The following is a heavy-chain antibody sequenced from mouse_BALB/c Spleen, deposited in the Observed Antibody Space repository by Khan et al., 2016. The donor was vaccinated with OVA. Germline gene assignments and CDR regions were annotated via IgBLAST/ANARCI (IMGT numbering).Heavy chain of an antibody. D-gene: IGHD2-10*02. V-gene: IGHV1-80*01. CDR3: ARGYGINFDY. CDR1: GYAFSSYW. Sequence: QVQLQQPGAELVRPGSSVKISCKASGYAFSSYWMNWVKQRPGQGLEWIGQIYPGDGDTNYNGKFKGKATLTADKSSSTAYMQLSSLTSEDSAVYFCARGYGINFDYWGQGTTLTVSS. J-gene: IGHJ2*01. CDR2: IYPGDGDT.